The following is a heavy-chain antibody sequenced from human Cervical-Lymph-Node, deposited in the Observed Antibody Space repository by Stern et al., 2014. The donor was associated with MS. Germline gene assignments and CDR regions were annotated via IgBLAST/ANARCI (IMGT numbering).Heavy chain of an antibody. CDR3: ARGLLGSENAFDI. J-gene: IGHJ3*02. D-gene: IGHD2-15*01. CDR1: GYTFTSYG. V-gene: IGHV1-18*01. Sequence: QEQLVQSGAEVKKPGASVKVSCKASGYTFTSYGISWVRQAPGQGLEWMGWINAYNGNPNYAQKLQGRVTMTKNTSPSTAYMDLRSLRSDDTAVYYCARGLLGSENAFDIWGQGTMVTVSS. CDR2: INAYNGNP.